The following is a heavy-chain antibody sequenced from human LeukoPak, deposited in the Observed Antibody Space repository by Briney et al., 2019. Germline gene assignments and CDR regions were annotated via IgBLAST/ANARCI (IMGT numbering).Heavy chain of an antibody. CDR3: ARWYCSSTSCYAGAFDM. CDR2: ISPYNDYT. D-gene: IGHD2-2*01. V-gene: IGHV1-18*01. J-gene: IGHJ3*02. Sequence: GASVKVSCKASGYTFTSYDISWVRQAPGQGLEWMGWISPYNDYTNYAQKLQGRVTMTTDTSTSTGYMELRSLRSDDTAVYYCARWYCSSTSCYAGAFDMWGQGTMVTVSS. CDR1: GYTFTSYD.